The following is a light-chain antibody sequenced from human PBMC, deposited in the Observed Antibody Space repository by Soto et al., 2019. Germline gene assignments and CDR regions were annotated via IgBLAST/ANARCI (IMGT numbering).Light chain of an antibody. CDR2: GAS. V-gene: IGKV3D-15*01. CDR3: QQCNNWPPWT. J-gene: IGKJ1*01. CDR1: QSVGSN. Sequence: EIVMTQSPATLSVSPGERATLSCRASQSVGSNLVWYQQKPGQAPRLLIYGASARATGIPARFSGSGSGTEFTLTISSLQSEDAAVYFCQQCNNWPPWTFGQGPKV.